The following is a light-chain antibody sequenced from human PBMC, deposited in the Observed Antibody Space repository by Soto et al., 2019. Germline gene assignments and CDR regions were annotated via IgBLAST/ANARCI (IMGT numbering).Light chain of an antibody. CDR3: QEYYTPPFT. CDR2: WAS. J-gene: IGKJ4*01. CDR1: QSVFYISNNKNY. Sequence: DIVMTQSPDSLAVSLGERATINCKSSQSVFYISNNKNYLAWYQQKPGQPPKLLIYWASTRESGVPDRFSGSGSGTDFTLIISSLQAEDVAVYYCQEYYTPPFTFDGGTKVEIK. V-gene: IGKV4-1*01.